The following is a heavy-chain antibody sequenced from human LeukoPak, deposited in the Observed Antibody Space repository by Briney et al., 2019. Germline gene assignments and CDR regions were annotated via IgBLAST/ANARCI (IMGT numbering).Heavy chain of an antibody. CDR2: INPNTGRT. V-gene: IGHV1-2*02. Sequence: ASVKVSRKASGYTFTDYVIHLERLPPGQGLERMGWINPNTGRTTYAQRFQGRITMTRDTSITTPFMELSGLRSDDTAVYYCARVKKATTTTGVSPDYFDYWGQGTLVTVFS. CDR3: ARVKKATTTTGVSPDYFDY. D-gene: IGHD4-23*01. CDR1: GYTFTDYV. J-gene: IGHJ4*02.